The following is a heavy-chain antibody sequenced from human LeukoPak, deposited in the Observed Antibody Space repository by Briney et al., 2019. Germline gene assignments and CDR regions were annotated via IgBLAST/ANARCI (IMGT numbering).Heavy chain of an antibody. D-gene: IGHD2-15*01. CDR3: AKRGVVIRAVLVVGFHKEAYYFDS. CDR2: VSDRGGST. CDR1: GITLSNYG. V-gene: IGHV3-23*01. J-gene: IGHJ4*02. Sequence: GGSLRLSCVVSGITLSNYGMSWVRQAPGKGLEWVAGVSDRGGSTNYADSVKGRFTISRDNPKNTLYLQMNSLRSEDTAVYFCAKRGVVIRAVLVVGFHKEAYYFDSWGQGALVTVSS.